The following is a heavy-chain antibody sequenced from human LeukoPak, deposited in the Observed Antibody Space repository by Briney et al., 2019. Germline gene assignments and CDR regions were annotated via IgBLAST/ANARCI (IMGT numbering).Heavy chain of an antibody. CDR1: GFTFSSYS. Sequence: PGGSLRLSCAASGFTFSSYSMNWVRQAPGKGLEWLSYIGSSDSTTHYADSVKGRFTISRDNAKNSLYLQMNSLRAEDTAVYYCAGGGHKAYYYDSSGYYYWGQGTLVTVSS. D-gene: IGHD3-22*01. V-gene: IGHV3-48*04. J-gene: IGHJ4*02. CDR2: IGSSDSTT. CDR3: AGGGHKAYYYDSSGYYY.